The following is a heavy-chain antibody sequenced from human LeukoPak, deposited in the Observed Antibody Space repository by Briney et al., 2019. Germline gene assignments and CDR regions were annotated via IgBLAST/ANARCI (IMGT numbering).Heavy chain of an antibody. Sequence: PSETLSLTCTVSGGSISSRYWSWIRQPPGKGLEWIGYIYYSGSTNYNPSLKSRVTISVDTSKNQFSLKLSSVTAADTAVYYCARGTDDYESYNWFDPWGQGTLVTVSS. J-gene: IGHJ5*02. D-gene: IGHD4-17*01. CDR3: ARGTDDYESYNWFDP. CDR1: GGSISSRY. V-gene: IGHV4-59*11. CDR2: IYYSGST.